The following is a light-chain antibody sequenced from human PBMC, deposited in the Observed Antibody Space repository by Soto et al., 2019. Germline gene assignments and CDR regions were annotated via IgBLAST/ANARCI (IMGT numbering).Light chain of an antibody. J-gene: IGKJ5*01. CDR3: QQYNTWPPIT. V-gene: IGKV3-15*01. CDR2: GAS. Sequence: EIVLTQSPGTLSLSPGERATLSCRASQSVIGNYLAWYQQKPGQAPRLLIYGASTRATGIPARFSCSGSGTEFTLTISSLQSEDFAVYYCQQYNTWPPITFGQGTRLEIK. CDR1: QSVIGN.